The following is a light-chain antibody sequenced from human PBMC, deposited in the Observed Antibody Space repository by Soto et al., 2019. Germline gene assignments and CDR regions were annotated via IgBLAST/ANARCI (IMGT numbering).Light chain of an antibody. J-gene: IGKJ5*01. CDR1: QDINIY. V-gene: IGKV1-33*01. CDR3: QQDDSLPIT. Sequence: DIQMTQPPSSLFASVGDRVTITCQATQDINIYLNWYQQKPGKAPNLLIYDASNLEIGVPSRFSGSGSGTHFTFTISSLQTEDIGTYYCQQDDSLPITFGRGTRLEIK. CDR2: DAS.